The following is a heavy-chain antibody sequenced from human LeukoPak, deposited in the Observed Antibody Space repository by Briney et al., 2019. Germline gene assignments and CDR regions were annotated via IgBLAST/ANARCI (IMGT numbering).Heavy chain of an antibody. CDR3: ATDNCGGDCYSPSYFDY. Sequence: GGSLRLSCAASGFTFSSYSMNWVRQAPGKGLEWVSSISSSSSYLYYADSVKGRFTISRDNAKNSLYLQMNSLRAEDTAVYYCATDNCGGDCYSPSYFDYWGQGALVTVSS. CDR1: GFTFSSYS. CDR2: ISSSSSYL. J-gene: IGHJ4*02. D-gene: IGHD2-21*02. V-gene: IGHV3-21*01.